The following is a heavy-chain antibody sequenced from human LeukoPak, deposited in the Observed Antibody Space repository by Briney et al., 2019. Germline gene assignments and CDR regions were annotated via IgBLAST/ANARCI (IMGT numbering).Heavy chain of an antibody. CDR2: ISYDGSNK. J-gene: IGHJ4*02. D-gene: IGHD6-19*01. Sequence: GGSLRLSCAASGFTFSSYGMHWVRQAPGKGLEWVAVISYDGSNKYYADSVKGRFTISRDNSKNTLYLQMNSLRAEDTAVYYCARRSVTGTSHLFFFDSWGQGTLVTVSS. CDR3: ARRSVTGTSHLFFFDS. V-gene: IGHV3-30*03. CDR1: GFTFSSYG.